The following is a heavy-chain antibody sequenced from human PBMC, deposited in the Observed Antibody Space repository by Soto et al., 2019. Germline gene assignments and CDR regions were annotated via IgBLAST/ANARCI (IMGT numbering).Heavy chain of an antibody. Sequence: SETLSLTCTVSGGSISSGGYYWSWIRQHPGKGLEWIGYIYYSGSTYYNPSLKSRVTISVDTSKNQFSLKLSSVTAADTAVYYCARSPPAVPAALGWFDPWGQGTLVTVSS. D-gene: IGHD2-2*01. CDR1: GGSISSGGYY. CDR3: ARSPPAVPAALGWFDP. V-gene: IGHV4-31*03. J-gene: IGHJ5*02. CDR2: IYYSGST.